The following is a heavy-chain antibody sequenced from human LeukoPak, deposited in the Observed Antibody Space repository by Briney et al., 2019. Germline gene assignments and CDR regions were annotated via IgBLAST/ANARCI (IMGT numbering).Heavy chain of an antibody. D-gene: IGHD6-19*01. CDR1: GFTFSNYA. CDR2: FSGGGITT. CDR3: PRQSYASGWNPFDY. V-gene: IGHV3-23*01. J-gene: IGHJ4*02. Sequence: GGSLSLSCAASGFTFSNYAMSWVRQAPGKGLEWVSTFSGGGITTYYADSAKGRFTISRDNSKNTMFLQMNSLRADDTAVYYCPRQSYASGWNPFDYWVQGILVTVSS.